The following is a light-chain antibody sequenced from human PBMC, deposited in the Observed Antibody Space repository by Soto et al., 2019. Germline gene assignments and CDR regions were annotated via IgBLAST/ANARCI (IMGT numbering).Light chain of an antibody. V-gene: IGKV3-15*01. CDR1: QTIYSN. CDR3: QQRSNWIT. Sequence: IVMTQSPATLSVSPGERATLSCRAGQTIYSNVAWYQQRPGQAPRLLIYRASTRATGVPARFSGSGSGTEFTLTISSLQSEDFALYYCQQRSNWITFGQGTRLEIK. CDR2: RAS. J-gene: IGKJ5*01.